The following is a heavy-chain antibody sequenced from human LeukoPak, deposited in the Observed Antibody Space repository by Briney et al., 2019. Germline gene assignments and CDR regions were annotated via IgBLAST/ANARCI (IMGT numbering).Heavy chain of an antibody. J-gene: IGHJ4*02. D-gene: IGHD1-1*01. CDR2: IKEDGSEN. CDR1: GFNFRRDW. Sequence: GGALRLFCAGSGFNFRRDWKIWVRQAPGEGGEGGGNIKEDGSENSYVESVKGRFTISRDNAKNSLYLQLNSLRAEDTAVYFCARQRYSDYWGQGTLVTVSS. V-gene: IGHV3-7*01. CDR3: ARQRYSDY.